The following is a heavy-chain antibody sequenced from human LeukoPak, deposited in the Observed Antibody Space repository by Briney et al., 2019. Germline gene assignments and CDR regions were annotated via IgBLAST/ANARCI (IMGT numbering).Heavy chain of an antibody. D-gene: IGHD1-26*01. V-gene: IGHV3-74*01. J-gene: IGHJ4*02. CDR1: GFTFSSYW. CDR3: VTDRYSDSAFGD. CDR2: INSDGSST. Sequence: GGSLRLSCAASGFTFSSYWMHWVRQAPGKGLVWVSRINSDGSSTSYADSVEGRFTISRDNAKNMLYLQMNDLRAEDTAVYYCVTDRYSDSAFGDWGQGTLVTVSS.